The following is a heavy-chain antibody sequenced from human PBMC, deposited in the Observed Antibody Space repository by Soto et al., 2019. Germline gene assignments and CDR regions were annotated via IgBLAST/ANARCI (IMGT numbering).Heavy chain of an antibody. CDR1: GYTFTGYY. Sequence: ASVKVSCKTSGYTFTGYYIHWVRQAPGQGLEWMGWIDPNSGVTSYAQKFRGWVTMTRDTSIRAAYMELTGLRSDDTAVYYCATPYYYNSGELDSWGQGTLVTVSS. CDR2: IDPNSGVT. CDR3: ATPYYYNSGELDS. J-gene: IGHJ4*02. V-gene: IGHV1-2*04. D-gene: IGHD3-10*01.